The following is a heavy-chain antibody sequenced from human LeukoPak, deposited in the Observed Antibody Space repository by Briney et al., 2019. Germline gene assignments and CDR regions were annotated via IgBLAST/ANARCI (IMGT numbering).Heavy chain of an antibody. CDR1: GGSTSSYY. D-gene: IGHD3-10*01. Sequence: SETLSLTCTVSGGSTSSYYWSWIRQPPGKGLEWIGYIYYSGSTNYNPSLKSRVTISVDTSKNQFSLKLSSVTAADTAVYYCARGGYGTYYYYYYMDVWGKGTTVTVSS. CDR3: ARGGYGTYYYYYYMDV. CDR2: IYYSGST. J-gene: IGHJ6*03. V-gene: IGHV4-59*01.